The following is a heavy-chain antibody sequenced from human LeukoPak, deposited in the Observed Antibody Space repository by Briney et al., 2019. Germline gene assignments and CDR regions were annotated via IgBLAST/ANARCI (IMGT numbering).Heavy chain of an antibody. CDR2: IWSSGEYI. CDR1: GDSFSRHT. J-gene: IGHJ4*02. D-gene: IGHD3-16*01. Sequence: NPGGSLRLSCAGSGDSFSRHTMNWVRRAPGKGLEWISYIWSSGEYIYYADSVKGRFTISRDNSRISLYLQMNSLRVEDTAIYYCAREYDGRARFDSWGQGTLVTVSS. CDR3: AREYDGRARFDS. V-gene: IGHV3-21*05.